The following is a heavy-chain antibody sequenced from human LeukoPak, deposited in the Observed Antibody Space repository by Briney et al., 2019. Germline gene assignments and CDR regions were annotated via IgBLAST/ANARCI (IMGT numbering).Heavy chain of an antibody. CDR3: AKDPYRHYYGSGSYQGY. V-gene: IGHV3-30*02. Sequence: PGGSLRLSCAASGFTFSSYGMHWVRQAPGKGLEWVAFIRYDGSNKYYADSVKGRFTISRDNSKNTLYLQMNSLRAEDTAVYYCAKDPYRHYYGSGSYQGYWGQGTLVTVSS. D-gene: IGHD3-10*01. CDR2: IRYDGSNK. J-gene: IGHJ4*02. CDR1: GFTFSSYG.